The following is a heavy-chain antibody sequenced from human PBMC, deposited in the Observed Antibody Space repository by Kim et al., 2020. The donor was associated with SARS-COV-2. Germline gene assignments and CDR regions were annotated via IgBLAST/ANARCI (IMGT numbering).Heavy chain of an antibody. CDR3: ARPRSGNKFHYYYGLDV. CDR2: LSYDERNS. CDR1: GFTFNTYT. V-gene: IGHV3-30*04. Sequence: GGSLRLSCAASGFTFNTYTMHWVRQAPGKGLDWVALLSYDERNSYYAGSVKGRFTISRDNSKNLLYLQMDSLTPEDTAVYYCARPRSGNKFHYYYGLDVWGQGTTVTVSS. J-gene: IGHJ6*02. D-gene: IGHD3-10*01.